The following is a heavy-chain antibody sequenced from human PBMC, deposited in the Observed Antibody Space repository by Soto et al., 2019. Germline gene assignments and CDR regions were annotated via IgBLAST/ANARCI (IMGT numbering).Heavy chain of an antibody. CDR3: TRDDVHCNGGRCYGVPIDV. CDR2: IQSGGST. CDR1: GFSVSSKY. Sequence: EVQLVESGGGLVQPGGSLRLSCAASGFSVSSKYMSWVRQAPGKGLEWVSLIQSGGSTYYAGSVKGRFTISRDNSENTLFLQMNSLRVGYTAAYYCTRDDVHCNGGRCYGVPIDVWGKGTTVTVS. D-gene: IGHD2-15*01. V-gene: IGHV3-66*01. J-gene: IGHJ6*03.